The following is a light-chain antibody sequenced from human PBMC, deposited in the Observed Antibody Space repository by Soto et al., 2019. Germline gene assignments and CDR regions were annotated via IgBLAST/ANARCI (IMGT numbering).Light chain of an antibody. CDR3: QQSYITPPIT. J-gene: IGKJ5*01. CDR1: QSVSRY. Sequence: DVQMTQSPSPLSALVGDRVTITCRASQSVSRYLNWYQHKPGKAPKLLINAASNLRSGVPSRFSGSGSGTDFTLTIDGLQPEDFAVYYCQQSYITPPITFGQGTRLELK. CDR2: AAS. V-gene: IGKV1-39*01.